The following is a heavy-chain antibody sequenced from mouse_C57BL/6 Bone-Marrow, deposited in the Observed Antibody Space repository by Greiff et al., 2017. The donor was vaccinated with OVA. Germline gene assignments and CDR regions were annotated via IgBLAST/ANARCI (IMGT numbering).Heavy chain of an antibody. D-gene: IGHD5-1*01. Sequence: VQLQQPGAELVMPGASVKLSCKASGYTFTSYWMHWVKQRPGQGLEWIGEIDPSDSYTNYNEKFKSKATLTVDKSSSTAYMQLSSLTSEDSAVYYCARPYLYYAMDYWGQGTSVTVSS. CDR3: ARPYLYYAMDY. V-gene: IGHV1-69*01. CDR1: GYTFTSYW. CDR2: IDPSDSYT. J-gene: IGHJ4*01.